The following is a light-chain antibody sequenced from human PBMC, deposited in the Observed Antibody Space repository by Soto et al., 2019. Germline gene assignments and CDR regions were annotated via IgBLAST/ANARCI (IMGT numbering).Light chain of an antibody. Sequence: DIVMTQSPLSLPVTPGEPASISCRSSQSLLHSIGYNYLDWYLQKPGQSPQLLIYLGSYRASGVPDRFSGGGSGTDFTLKISRVEADDFGIYYCLQTLQTPYTFGQGTKLEIK. V-gene: IGKV2-28*01. J-gene: IGKJ2*01. CDR1: QSLLHSIGYNY. CDR2: LGS. CDR3: LQTLQTPYT.